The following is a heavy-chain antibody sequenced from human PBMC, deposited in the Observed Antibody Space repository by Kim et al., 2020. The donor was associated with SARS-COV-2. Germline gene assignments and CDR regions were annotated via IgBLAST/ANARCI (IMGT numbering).Heavy chain of an antibody. V-gene: IGHV3-48*04. D-gene: IGHD6-13*01. Sequence: IYYADSVTGRFTITRDNATNSLFLQMNSLRAEDTAVYYCARDGIAAIFDYWGQGTLVTVS. CDR3: ARDGIAAIFDY. J-gene: IGHJ4*02. CDR2: I.